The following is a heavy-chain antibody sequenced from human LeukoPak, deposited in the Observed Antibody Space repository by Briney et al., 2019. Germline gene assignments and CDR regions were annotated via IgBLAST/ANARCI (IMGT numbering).Heavy chain of an antibody. CDR2: IIPILGTP. CDR1: GGTLSLYA. D-gene: IGHD5-12*01. V-gene: IGHV1-69*10. J-gene: IGHJ4*02. CDR3: ARGPSGYHNT. Sequence: ASVKGSCKAFGGTLSLYAISWVRQAPGQRLEWMGGIIPILGTPSYAQKFQGRVNITADKSTSTAYMQLSSLRAEDTAVYYCARGPSGYHNTGGQGTLVTVSS.